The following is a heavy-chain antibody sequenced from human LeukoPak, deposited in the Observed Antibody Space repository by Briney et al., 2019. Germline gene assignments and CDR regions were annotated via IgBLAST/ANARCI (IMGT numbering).Heavy chain of an antibody. D-gene: IGHD6-19*01. CDR2: ISWDGGST. CDR1: GFTFDDYT. J-gene: IGHJ6*03. CDR3: AKDGRGGIAVAASYYYYMDV. Sequence: GGSLRLSCAASGFTFDDYTMHWVRQAPGKGLEWVSLISWDGGSTYYADSVKGRFTISRDNSKNSLYLQMNSLRTEDTALYYCAKDGRGGIAVAASYYYYMDVWGKGTAVTVSS. V-gene: IGHV3-43*01.